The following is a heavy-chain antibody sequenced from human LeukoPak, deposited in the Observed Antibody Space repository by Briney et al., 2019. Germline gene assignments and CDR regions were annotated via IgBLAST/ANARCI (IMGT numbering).Heavy chain of an antibody. J-gene: IGHJ4*02. D-gene: IGHD2-15*01. CDR3: ARDPDCSGGRCSERGLDY. V-gene: IGHV3-48*03. CDR2: ISSSGRST. Sequence: GGSLRLSCAASGFTLSDYEMNWIRQAPGKGLEWVAYISSSGRSTYYADSVKGRFTISRDNTKKSLCLQMDSLRAEDTAVYYCARDPDCSGGRCSERGLDYWGQGTLVTVSS. CDR1: GFTLSDYE.